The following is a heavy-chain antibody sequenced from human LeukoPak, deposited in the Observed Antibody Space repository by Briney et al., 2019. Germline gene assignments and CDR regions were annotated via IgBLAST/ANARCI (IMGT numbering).Heavy chain of an antibody. V-gene: IGHV1-18*01. Sequence: ASVKVSCKASGYTFTNYGITWVRQAPGQGLEWMGRISAYNGDTNYAQKLQGRVTITTDTSTNTAYMELRSLGSDDTAVYYCARDVAFYGSRWHNWFDPWGQGTLVIVSS. CDR1: GYTFTNYG. D-gene: IGHD6-13*01. J-gene: IGHJ5*02. CDR2: ISAYNGDT. CDR3: ARDVAFYGSRWHNWFDP.